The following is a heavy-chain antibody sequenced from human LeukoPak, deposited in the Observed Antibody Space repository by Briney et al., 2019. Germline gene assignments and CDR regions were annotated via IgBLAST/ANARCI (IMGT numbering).Heavy chain of an antibody. V-gene: IGHV5-51*01. CDR1: GYSFTSYW. D-gene: IGHD2-2*01. J-gene: IGHJ5*02. CDR3: ARIRSRSKAVPAAMRWFDP. Sequence: GESLKISCKGSGYSFTSYWIGWVRQMPGKGLEWMGIIYPGDSDTRYSPSFQGQVTISADKSISTAYLQWSSLKASDTAMYYCARIRSRSKAVPAAMRWFDPWGQGTLVTVSS. CDR2: IYPGDSDT.